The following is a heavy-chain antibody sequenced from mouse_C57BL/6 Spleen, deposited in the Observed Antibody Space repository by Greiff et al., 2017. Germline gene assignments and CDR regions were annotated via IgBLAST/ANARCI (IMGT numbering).Heavy chain of an antibody. D-gene: IGHD1-1*02. CDR3: AIEIYGCYNVDFGC. J-gene: IGHJ2*01. Sequence: QVQLQQPGAELVMPGASVKLSCKASGYTFTSYWMHWVKQRPGQGLEWIGEIDPSDSYTNYNQKFKGKSTLTVDKSSSTAYMQLSSLTSEDSAVYYCAIEIYGCYNVDFGCWGQLTTLTAAS. CDR1: GYTFTSYW. V-gene: IGHV1-69*01. CDR2: IDPSDSYT.